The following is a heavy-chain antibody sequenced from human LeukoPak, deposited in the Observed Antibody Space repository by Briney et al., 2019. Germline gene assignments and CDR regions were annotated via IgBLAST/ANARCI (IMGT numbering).Heavy chain of an antibody. J-gene: IGHJ4*02. CDR3: ARFSKEAGFDY. V-gene: IGHV1-18*04. D-gene: IGHD3-10*01. CDR1: GYTFTSYY. Sequence: GASVKVSCKASGYTFTSYYMHWVRQAPGQGLEWMGWISAYNGNTNYAQKLQGRVTMTTDTSTSTAYMELRSLRSDDTAVYYCARFSKEAGFDYWGQGTLVTVSS. CDR2: ISAYNGNT.